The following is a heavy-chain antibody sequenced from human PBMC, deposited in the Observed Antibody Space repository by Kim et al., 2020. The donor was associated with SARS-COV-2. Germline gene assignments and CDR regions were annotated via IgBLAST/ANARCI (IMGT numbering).Heavy chain of an antibody. CDR1: GDSVSSNSAA. J-gene: IGHJ6*02. CDR2: TYYRSKWYN. Sequence: SQTLSLTCAISGDSVSSNSAAWNWIRQSPSRGLEWLGRTYYRSKWYNDYAVSVKSRITINPDTSKNQFSLQLNSVTPEDTAVYYCARLVLVVPAAIRYYGMDVWGQGTTVTVSS. V-gene: IGHV6-1*01. D-gene: IGHD2-2*01. CDR3: ARLVLVVPAAIRYYGMDV.